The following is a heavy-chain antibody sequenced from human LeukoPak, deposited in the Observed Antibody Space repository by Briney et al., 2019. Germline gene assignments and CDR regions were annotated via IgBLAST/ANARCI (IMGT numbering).Heavy chain of an antibody. CDR2: IYYSGIT. Sequence: SQTLSLTCTVSGGSFSSGDYYWSWIRQTPGKGLEWIGYIYYSGITYYNPSLKSRVSISIETSKNQFSLNLTSVTAADTAVYHCGKGGGKANWFHPWGLGTLVTVSS. CDR1: GGSFSSGDYY. J-gene: IGHJ5*02. CDR3: GKGGGKANWFHP. V-gene: IGHV4-30-4*01. D-gene: IGHD1-14*01.